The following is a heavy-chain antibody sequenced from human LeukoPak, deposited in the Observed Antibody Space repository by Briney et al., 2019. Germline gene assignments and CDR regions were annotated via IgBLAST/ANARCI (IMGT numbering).Heavy chain of an antibody. CDR3: ARHQHSNYYGSGSYLHGMDV. CDR2: IYYSGST. Sequence: SETLSLTCTVSGDSISSYYWSWIRQPPGKGLEWIGYIYYSGSTNYNPSLKSRVTISVGTSKNQFSLKLSSVTAADTAVYYCARHQHSNYYGSGSYLHGMDVWGQGTTVTVSS. CDR1: GDSISSYY. V-gene: IGHV4-59*08. J-gene: IGHJ6*02. D-gene: IGHD3-10*01.